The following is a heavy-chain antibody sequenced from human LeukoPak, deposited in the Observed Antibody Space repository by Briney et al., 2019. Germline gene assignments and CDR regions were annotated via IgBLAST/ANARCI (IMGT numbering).Heavy chain of an antibody. J-gene: IGHJ3*02. CDR1: GFSFSTHW. Sequence: GGSLRLSRSASGFSFSTHWMSWFRQAPGKGLEWVAVIKQDGSVIYYVDSVKGRFTISRDNAKNSLSLQMNSLRADDTAAYYCAGDEGWTFDIWGQGTKVTVSS. V-gene: IGHV3-7*01. CDR2: IKQDGSVI. CDR3: AGDEGWTFDI. D-gene: IGHD5-24*01.